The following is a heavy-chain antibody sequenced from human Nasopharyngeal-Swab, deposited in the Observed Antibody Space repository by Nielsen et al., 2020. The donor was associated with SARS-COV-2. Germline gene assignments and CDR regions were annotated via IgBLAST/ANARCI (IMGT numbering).Heavy chain of an antibody. D-gene: IGHD6-6*01. CDR2: IIPIFGTA. V-gene: IGHV1-69*13. CDR3: AGYSSSLASYYYYMDV. J-gene: IGHJ6*03. CDR1: GYTFTSYD. Sequence: SVKVSCKASGYTFTSYDINWVRQAPGQGLEWMGGIIPIFGTANYAQKFQGRVTITADESTSTAYMELSSLRSEDTAVYYCAGYSSSLASYYYYMDVWGKGTTVTVSS.